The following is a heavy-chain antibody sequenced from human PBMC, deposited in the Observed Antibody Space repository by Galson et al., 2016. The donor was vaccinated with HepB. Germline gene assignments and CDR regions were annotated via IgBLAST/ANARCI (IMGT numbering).Heavy chain of an antibody. D-gene: IGHD3-3*01. V-gene: IGHV1-8*01. CDR1: GYTFTTYN. Sequence: SVKVSCKASGYTFTTYNINWVRQATGPGLEWMGWMNPNSGNTGYAQKFQGRVTMTRNTSISTAYMELSSLRSEDTAVYYCARGPAGSFWSAYYLDHWGQGTLVTVSS. CDR3: ARGPAGSFWSAYYLDH. J-gene: IGHJ4*02. CDR2: MNPNSGNT.